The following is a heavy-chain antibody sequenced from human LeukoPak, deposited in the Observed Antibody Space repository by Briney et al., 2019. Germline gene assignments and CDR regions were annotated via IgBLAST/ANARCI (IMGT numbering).Heavy chain of an antibody. CDR3: ARVPVAGVRKIGGGFDP. Sequence: PSETLSLTCTVSGGSISSYYWSWIRQPPGKGLEWIGYIYYSGSTNYNPSLKSRVTISVDTSKNQFSLKLSSVTAADTAVYYCARVPVAGVRKIGGGFDPWGQGTLVTVSS. V-gene: IGHV4-59*01. CDR1: GGSISSYY. J-gene: IGHJ5*02. D-gene: IGHD6-19*01. CDR2: IYYSGST.